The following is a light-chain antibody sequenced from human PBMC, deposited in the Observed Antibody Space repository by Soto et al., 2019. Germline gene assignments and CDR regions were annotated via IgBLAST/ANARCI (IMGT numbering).Light chain of an antibody. V-gene: IGLV2-14*03. Sequence: QSVLTQPASVSGSPGQSLTISCTGTSSDVGGYNYVSWHQQHPGKAPKLIIYEVSNRPSGVSDRFSGSKSGNTASLTISGLQAEDEADYYCSSYTTSSTRVFGGGTKLTVL. CDR1: SSDVGGYNY. CDR2: EVS. J-gene: IGLJ2*01. CDR3: SSYTTSSTRV.